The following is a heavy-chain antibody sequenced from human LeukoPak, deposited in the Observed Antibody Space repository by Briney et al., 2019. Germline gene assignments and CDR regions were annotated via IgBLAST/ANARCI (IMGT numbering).Heavy chain of an antibody. CDR1: GFTFSSYA. CDR3: AKVPHIYSGYAQDYFDY. J-gene: IGHJ4*02. CDR2: ISGSGGST. V-gene: IGHV3-23*01. D-gene: IGHD5-12*01. Sequence: GGSLRLSCAASGFTFSSYAMSWVRQAPGKGLEWVSAISGSGGSTYYADSVKGRFTISRDNSKNTLYLQMNSLRAEDTAVYYCAKVPHIYSGYAQDYFDYWGQGTLVTVSS.